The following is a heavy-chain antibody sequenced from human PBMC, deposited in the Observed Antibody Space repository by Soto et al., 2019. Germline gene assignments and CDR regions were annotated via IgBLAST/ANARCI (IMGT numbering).Heavy chain of an antibody. CDR3: ATSYYYDSSGSPIDY. D-gene: IGHD3-22*01. CDR1: GYTLTEVS. CDR2: FDPEDGET. V-gene: IGHV1-24*01. J-gene: IGHJ4*02. Sequence: GASVKVSCKVSGYTLTEVSMHWVRQAPGKGLEWMGGFDPEDGETIYAQKFQGRVTMTEDTSTDTAYMELSSLRSEDTAVYYCATSYYYDSSGSPIDYWGQGTLVTVSS.